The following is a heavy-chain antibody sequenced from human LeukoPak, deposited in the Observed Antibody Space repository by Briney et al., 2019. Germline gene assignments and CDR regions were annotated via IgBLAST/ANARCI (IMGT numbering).Heavy chain of an antibody. J-gene: IGHJ4*02. V-gene: IGHV1-2*06. CDR3: ARGGYYGSGSYFSS. D-gene: IGHD3-10*01. CDR2: INPNSGGT. Sequence: ASVKVSCKASGYTFTGYYMHWVRQAPGQGLEWMGRINPNSGGTNYAQKFQGRVTMTRDTSISTAYMELSRLRSDDTAVYYCARGGYYGSGSYFSSWGQGTLVTVSS. CDR1: GYTFTGYY.